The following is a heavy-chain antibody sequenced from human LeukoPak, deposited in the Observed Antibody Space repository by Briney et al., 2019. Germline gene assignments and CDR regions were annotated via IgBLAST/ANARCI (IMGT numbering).Heavy chain of an antibody. CDR1: GGSISSYY. J-gene: IGHJ4*02. CDR2: IETSGST. Sequence: PSETLSLTCTVSGGSISSYYWSWIRQPAGKGLEWIGRIETSGSTNYNPSLKSRVTISVDKCKNKFYLKLSSVTAADTAVYSCARSAPGDYAYTYWGQGTLVTVSS. V-gene: IGHV4-4*07. D-gene: IGHD4-17*01. CDR3: ARSAPGDYAYTY.